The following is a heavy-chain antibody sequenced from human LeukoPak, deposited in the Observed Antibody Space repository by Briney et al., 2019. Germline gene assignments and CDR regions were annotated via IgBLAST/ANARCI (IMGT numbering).Heavy chain of an antibody. CDR1: GGSFSGYY. Sequence: PSETLSLTCAVYGGSFSGYYWSWIRQPPGKGLEWIGSIYYSGSTYYNPSLKSRVTISVDTSKDQFSLKLSSVTAADTAVYYCARDHGTYDYVWGSYRYVTYFDYWGQGTLVTVSS. V-gene: IGHV4-34*01. CDR3: ARDHGTYDYVWGSYRYVTYFDY. D-gene: IGHD3-16*02. J-gene: IGHJ4*02. CDR2: IYYSGST.